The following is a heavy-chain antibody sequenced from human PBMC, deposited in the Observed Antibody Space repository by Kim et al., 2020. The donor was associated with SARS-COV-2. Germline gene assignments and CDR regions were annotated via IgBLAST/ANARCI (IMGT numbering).Heavy chain of an antibody. CDR3: ARGWWEYSSSSGDSYYYYYYMDV. D-gene: IGHD6-6*01. CDR1: GGSISSYY. V-gene: IGHV4-59*01. Sequence: SETLSLTCTVSGGSISSYYWSWIRQPPGKGLEWIGYIYYSGSTNYNPSLKSRVTISVDTSKNQFSLKLSSVTAADTAVYYCARGWWEYSSSSGDSYYYYYYMDVWGKGTTVTVSS. J-gene: IGHJ6*03. CDR2: IYYSGST.